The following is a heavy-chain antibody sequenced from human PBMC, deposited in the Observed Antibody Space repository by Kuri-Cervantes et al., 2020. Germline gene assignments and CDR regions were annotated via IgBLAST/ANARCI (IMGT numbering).Heavy chain of an antibody. J-gene: IGHJ4*02. Sequence: GESLKISCVASGFTFSSYTMNWVRQAPGKGLEWVSSISSSGSYIFYADSVKGRFTISRDNARNSLYLQMNSLRAEDTAVHYCARVAGGATLNAAYWGQGTLVTVSS. D-gene: IGHD1-26*01. V-gene: IGHV3-21*03. CDR2: ISSSGSYI. CDR3: ARVAGGATLNAAY. CDR1: GFTFSSYT.